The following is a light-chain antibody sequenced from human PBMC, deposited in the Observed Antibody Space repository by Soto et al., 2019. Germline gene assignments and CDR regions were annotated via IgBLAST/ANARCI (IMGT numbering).Light chain of an antibody. CDR1: QSLSGQ. J-gene: IGKJ1*01. CDR3: QQYNDWPLT. Sequence: EIVLTQSPATLSLSPGERATLSCRASQSLSGQFAWYQQKPGPAPSLLIYDASTRANGIPSRFSGTGSGTEFTLTISSLQSEDFALYYCQQYNDWPLTFGQGTKVDIK. CDR2: DAS. V-gene: IGKV3-15*01.